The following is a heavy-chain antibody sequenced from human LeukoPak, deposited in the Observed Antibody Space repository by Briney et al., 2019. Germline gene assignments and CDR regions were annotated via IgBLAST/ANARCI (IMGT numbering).Heavy chain of an antibody. CDR3: AKDFRGSPEPYGMDV. V-gene: IGHV3-23*01. CDR2: ISGSGGST. CDR1: GFTFSSYA. Sequence: PGRSLRLSCAASGFTFSSYAMSWVRQAPGKGLEWVSAISGSGGSTYYADSVKGRFTISRDNSKNTLYLQMNSLRAEDTAVYYCAKDFRGSPEPYGMDVWGQGTTVTVSS. J-gene: IGHJ6*02. D-gene: IGHD1-26*01.